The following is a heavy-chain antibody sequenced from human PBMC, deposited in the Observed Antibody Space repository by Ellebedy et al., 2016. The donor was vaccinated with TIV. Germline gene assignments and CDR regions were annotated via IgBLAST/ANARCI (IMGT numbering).Heavy chain of an antibody. CDR3: AKLDSSGYYYGRFDY. J-gene: IGHJ4*02. Sequence: GRSLRLSCGASGFSFSNFAMTWVRQAPGKGLEWVSSISASGISTDYADSVRGRVTISRDNSRNTLYLQMDSLRADDTAVYYCAKLDSSGYYYGRFDYWGQGTLVTVSS. CDR1: GFSFSNFA. V-gene: IGHV3-23*01. CDR2: ISASGIST. D-gene: IGHD3-22*01.